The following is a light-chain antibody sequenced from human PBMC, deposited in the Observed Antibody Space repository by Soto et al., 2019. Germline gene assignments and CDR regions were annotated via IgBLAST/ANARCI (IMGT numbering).Light chain of an antibody. CDR3: SSYTSSNASYA. CDR1: SSDVGGYNY. J-gene: IGLJ1*01. CDR2: DVS. V-gene: IGLV2-14*01. Sequence: QSVLTQPASVSGSPGQSITISCTGTSSDVGGYNYVSWYQQHPGKAPKLMIYDVSNRPSGVSNRFSGSKSGNTASLTISGLQAEDEADYYCSSYTSSNASYAFGAGTKVTVL.